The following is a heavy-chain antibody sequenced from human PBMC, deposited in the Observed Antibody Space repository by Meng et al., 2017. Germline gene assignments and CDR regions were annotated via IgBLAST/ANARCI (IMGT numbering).Heavy chain of an antibody. CDR2: ISSSGSTI. Sequence: GEALKISCAASGFTFSSYEMNWVRQAPGKGLEWVSYISSSGSTIYYADSVKGRFTISRDNAKNSLYLQMNSLRAEDTAVYYCARGGIFEGYQLLSAYFDYWGQGTLVTVSS. CDR3: ARGGIFEGYQLLSAYFDY. J-gene: IGHJ4*02. CDR1: GFTFSSYE. D-gene: IGHD2-2*01. V-gene: IGHV3-48*03.